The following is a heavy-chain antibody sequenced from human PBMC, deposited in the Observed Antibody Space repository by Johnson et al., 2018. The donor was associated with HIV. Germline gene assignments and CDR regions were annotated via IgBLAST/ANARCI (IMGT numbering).Heavy chain of an antibody. V-gene: IGHV3-7*05. Sequence: VQLVESGGGLVQPGGSLRLSCAASRFTFATYWMSWVRQAPGKGLVWVASIKRDGSEKCFADSVKGRFTISRDNAKNPLYLQMNSLRAEDTALYYCAKDLRLSTGQWMVQGGAFDIWGKRKMVTVP. D-gene: IGHD6-19*01. CDR1: RFTFATYW. CDR2: IKRDGSEK. J-gene: IGHJ3*02. CDR3: AKDLRLSTGQWMVQGGAFDI.